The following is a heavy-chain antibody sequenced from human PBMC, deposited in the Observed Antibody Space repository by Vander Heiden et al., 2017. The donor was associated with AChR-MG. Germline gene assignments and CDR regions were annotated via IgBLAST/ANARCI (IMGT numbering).Heavy chain of an antibody. J-gene: IGHJ6*02. V-gene: IGHV3-9*01. Sequence: EVQLVESGGGLVQPGRSLRLSCSASGFTFDDYAMHWVRQAPGKGLEWVSGISWNSGSIGYADSVKGRFTISRDNAKNSLYLQMNSLRAEDTALYYCAKDRSLAAAQFYYYGMDVWGQGTTVTVSS. CDR3: AKDRSLAAAQFYYYGMDV. CDR1: GFTFDDYA. CDR2: ISWNSGSI. D-gene: IGHD2-15*01.